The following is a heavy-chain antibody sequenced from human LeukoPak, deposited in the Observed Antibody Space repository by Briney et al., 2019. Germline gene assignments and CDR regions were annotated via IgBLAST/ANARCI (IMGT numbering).Heavy chain of an antibody. V-gene: IGHV3-48*04. CDR1: GFTFSSNG. CDR3: ARDDGIRASVGFLEWLSLWAFDI. J-gene: IGHJ3*02. CDR2: ISATGGTI. D-gene: IGHD3-3*02. Sequence: PGGSLRLSCAASGFTFSSNGMNWVRQAPGKGLEWVSYISATGGTIYYADSVKGRFTISRDNAKNSLYLQMNSLRAEDTAVYYCARDDGIRASVGFLEWLSLWAFDIWGQGTMVTVSS.